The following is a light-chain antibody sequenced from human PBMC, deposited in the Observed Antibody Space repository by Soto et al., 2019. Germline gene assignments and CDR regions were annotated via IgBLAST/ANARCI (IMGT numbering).Light chain of an antibody. Sequence: EILLTQSPATLSVSPGERATLSCRASQSVSSSYLAWYQQKPGQAPRLLIYGASSRATGIPDRFSGSGSGTDFTLTISRLEPEDFAVYYCQQYGSSPEVTFGPGTKVDIK. CDR2: GAS. J-gene: IGKJ3*01. V-gene: IGKV3-20*01. CDR3: QQYGSSPEVT. CDR1: QSVSSSY.